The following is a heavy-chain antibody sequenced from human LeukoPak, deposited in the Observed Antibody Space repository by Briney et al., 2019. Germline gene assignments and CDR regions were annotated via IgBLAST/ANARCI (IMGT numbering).Heavy chain of an antibody. J-gene: IGHJ4*02. V-gene: IGHV1-2*02. Sequence: GASVKVSCKASGYTFTGYYMHWVRQAPGQGLEWMGWINPNSGGTNYAQKFQGRVTMTRDTSISTAYMELSRLRSDDTAVYYCARGYFQGKYYDFWSGCYTQWYYFDYWGQGTLVTVSS. CDR2: INPNSGGT. D-gene: IGHD3-3*01. CDR3: ARGYFQGKYYDFWSGCYTQWYYFDY. CDR1: GYTFTGYY.